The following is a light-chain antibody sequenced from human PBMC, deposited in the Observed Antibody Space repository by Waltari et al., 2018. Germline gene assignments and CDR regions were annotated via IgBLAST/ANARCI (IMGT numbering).Light chain of an antibody. CDR2: GAS. Sequence: EIVFTPSPGTLSLSPGERATLSCRARQSVSRWLAWYQQKPGQPPRPLIYGASSRANGIPDRFSGSGSGTDFSLTISRLEPEDSAVYYCQKYGTLPATFGQGTKVEVK. CDR3: QKYGTLPAT. V-gene: IGKV3-20*01. CDR1: QSVSRW. J-gene: IGKJ1*01.